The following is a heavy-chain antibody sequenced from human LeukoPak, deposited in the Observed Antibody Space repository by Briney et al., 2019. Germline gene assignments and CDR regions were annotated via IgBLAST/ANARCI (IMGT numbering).Heavy chain of an antibody. D-gene: IGHD3-16*01. CDR3: AKDLRIMITFGARINYGMDV. CDR2: ISGSGGST. V-gene: IGHV3-23*01. Sequence: GGSLRLSCAASGFTFSSYAMSWVRQAPGKGLEWVSAISGSGGSTYYADSVKGRFTISRDNSKNTLYLQMNSLRAEDTAVYYCAKDLRIMITFGARINYGMDVWGQGTTVTVSS. CDR1: GFTFSSYA. J-gene: IGHJ6*02.